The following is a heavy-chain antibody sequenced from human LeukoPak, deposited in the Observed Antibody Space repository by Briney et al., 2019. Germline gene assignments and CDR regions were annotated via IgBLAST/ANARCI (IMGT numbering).Heavy chain of an antibody. CDR3: ARADPYYYGSGSSRKGYFDY. V-gene: IGHV1-18*04. CDR1: GYTFTAYY. J-gene: IGHJ4*02. D-gene: IGHD3-10*01. Sequence: ASVKVSCKASGYTFTAYYVHWVRQAPGQGLEWMGLINPNSGNTNYAQKLQGRVTTTTDTSTSTAYMELRSLRSDDTAVYYCARADPYYYGSGSSRKGYFDYWGQGTLVTVSS. CDR2: INPNSGNT.